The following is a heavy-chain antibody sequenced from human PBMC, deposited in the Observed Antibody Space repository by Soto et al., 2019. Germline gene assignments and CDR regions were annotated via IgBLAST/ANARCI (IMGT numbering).Heavy chain of an antibody. J-gene: IGHJ6*02. CDR1: GFTFSSYD. CDR2: IGTAGDT. V-gene: IGHV3-13*01. D-gene: IGHD5-12*01. CDR3: ARDLGYSGYDSSSYYYYGMDV. Sequence: PGGSLRLSCAASGFTFSSYDMHWVRQATGKGLEWVSAIGTAGDTYYPGSVKGRFTISRENAKNSLYLQMNSLRAEDTAVYYCARDLGYSGYDSSSYYYYGMDVWGQGATVTVSS.